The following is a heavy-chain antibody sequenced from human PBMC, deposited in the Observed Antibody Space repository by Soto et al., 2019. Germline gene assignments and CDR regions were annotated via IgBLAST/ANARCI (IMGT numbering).Heavy chain of an antibody. CDR1: GYTFTRYD. D-gene: IGHD3-16*02. Sequence: ASVKVSCKASGYTFTRYDINWVRKATGQGLEWMGWMNPNSGNTGYAQKFQGRVTMTRNTSISTAYMELSSLRSEDTAVYYCARGLRIDYVWGSYRPWGQGTLVTVSS. J-gene: IGHJ5*02. V-gene: IGHV1-8*01. CDR2: MNPNSGNT. CDR3: ARGLRIDYVWGSYRP.